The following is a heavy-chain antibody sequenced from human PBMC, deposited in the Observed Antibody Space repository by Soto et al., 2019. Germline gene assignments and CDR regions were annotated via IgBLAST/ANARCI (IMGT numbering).Heavy chain of an antibody. CDR3: ARAVAGYSSRNLWWFDP. D-gene: IGHD6-13*01. CDR1: GGTFSSYA. J-gene: IGHJ5*02. CDR2: IIPIFGTA. V-gene: IGHV1-69*01. Sequence: QVQLVQSGAEVKKPGSSVKVSCKASGGTFSSYAISWVRQAPGQGLEWMGGIIPIFGTANYAQKFQGRVTITADESTSTAYMELSSLRSEDTAVYYCARAVAGYSSRNLWWFDPWGQGTLVTVSS.